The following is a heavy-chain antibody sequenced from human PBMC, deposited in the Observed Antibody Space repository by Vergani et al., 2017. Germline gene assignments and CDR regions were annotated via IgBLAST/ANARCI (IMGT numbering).Heavy chain of an antibody. V-gene: IGHV4-34*01. J-gene: IGHJ5*02. CDR2: INHSGST. D-gene: IGHD2-2*01. CDR3: ARGWGYCSSTSCYNWFDP. Sequence: QLQLQESGPGLVKPSETLSLTCAVYGGSFSGYYWSWIRQPPGKGLEWIGEINHSGSTNYNPSLKSRVTISVDTSKNQFSLKLSSVTAADTAVYYCARGWGYCSSTSCYNWFDPWGQGTLVTVSS. CDR1: GGSFSGYY.